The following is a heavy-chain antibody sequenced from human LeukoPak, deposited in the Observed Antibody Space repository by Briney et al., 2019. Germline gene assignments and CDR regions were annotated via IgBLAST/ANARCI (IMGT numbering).Heavy chain of an antibody. Sequence: SGTLSLTCGVSGGSISNTNWWSWVRQPPGQGLEWIGAISLTGLTHYNPSLESRVTVSLDKSKNQLSLNLTSVTAADTAVYYCSRENGAFSPFGYWGQGTLVTVLS. CDR2: ISLTGLT. CDR1: GGSISNTNW. J-gene: IGHJ4*02. CDR3: SRENGAFSPFGY. V-gene: IGHV4-4*02. D-gene: IGHD2-8*01.